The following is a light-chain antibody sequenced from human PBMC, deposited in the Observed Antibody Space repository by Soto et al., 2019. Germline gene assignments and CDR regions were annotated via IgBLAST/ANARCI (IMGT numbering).Light chain of an antibody. CDR1: QTVSSNY. CDR2: GAS. Sequence: EIVLTQSPGTLSLSPGERATLSCRASQTVSSNYLAWYQQKPGQAPRLLIYGASIRATGIPDRFTASGSGTDFTLTISRLEPEDLAVYYCQQYGSSPPWTFGQGTKVEVK. CDR3: QQYGSSPPWT. V-gene: IGKV3-20*01. J-gene: IGKJ1*01.